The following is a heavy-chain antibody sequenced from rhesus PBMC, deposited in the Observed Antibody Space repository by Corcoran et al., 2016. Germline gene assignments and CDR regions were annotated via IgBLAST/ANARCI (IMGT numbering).Heavy chain of an antibody. V-gene: IGHV4-93*02. D-gene: IGHD4-23*01. Sequence: QVQLQESGTAVVKPSETLSRTCAESSGSISRNKWWSWIHQSPEKRLTWNGGIYGRGGRTDYNPSLKIAGSIHKHSPKQQFYLKMRSWTAADTGVYYCARHIYSNSVLRGDYWGQGVLVTVAS. J-gene: IGHJ4*01. CDR3: ARHIYSNSVLRGDY. CDR2: IYGRGGRT. CDR1: SGSISRNKW.